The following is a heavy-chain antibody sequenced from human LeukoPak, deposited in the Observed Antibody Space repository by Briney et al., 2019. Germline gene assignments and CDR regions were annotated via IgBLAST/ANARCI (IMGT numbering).Heavy chain of an antibody. Sequence: GGSLRLSCAASGFTFSSCGMHWVRQAPGKGLEWVAVIWYDGSNKYYADSVKGRFTISRDNSKNTLYLQMNSLRAEDTAVYYCAKDPDCSSTSCYGYFDYWGQGTLVTVSS. V-gene: IGHV3-33*06. CDR2: IWYDGSNK. CDR3: AKDPDCSSTSCYGYFDY. CDR1: GFTFSSCG. D-gene: IGHD2-2*01. J-gene: IGHJ4*02.